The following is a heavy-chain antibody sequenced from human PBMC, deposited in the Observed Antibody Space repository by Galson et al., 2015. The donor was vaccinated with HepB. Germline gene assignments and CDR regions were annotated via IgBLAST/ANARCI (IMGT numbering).Heavy chain of an antibody. Sequence: SLRLSCAASGFTFSSYWMSWVRQAPGKGLEWVANIKQDGSEKYYVDSVKGRFTISRDNAKNSLYLQMNSLRAEDTAVYYCARDRDGSWYRNGWFDPWGQGTLVTVSS. CDR2: IKQDGSEK. V-gene: IGHV3-7*03. J-gene: IGHJ5*02. CDR3: ARDRDGSWYRNGWFDP. D-gene: IGHD6-13*01. CDR1: GFTFSSYW.